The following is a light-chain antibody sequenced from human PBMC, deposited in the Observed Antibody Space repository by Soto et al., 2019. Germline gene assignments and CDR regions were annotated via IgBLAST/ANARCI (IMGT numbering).Light chain of an antibody. V-gene: IGLV2-14*01. CDR3: SSYTTSNTRQIV. CDR2: DVS. CDR1: SSDVGGYNY. Sequence: QSALTQPASVSGSPGQSITISCTGTSSDVGGYNYVSWYQQHPGKAPKFMIYDVSNRPSGVSNRFSGXKSGNTASLXISGLQAEDEADYYCSSYTTSNTRQIVFGTGTKLTVL. J-gene: IGLJ1*01.